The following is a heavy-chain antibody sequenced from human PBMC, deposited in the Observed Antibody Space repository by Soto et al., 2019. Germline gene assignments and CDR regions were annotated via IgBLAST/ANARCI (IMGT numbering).Heavy chain of an antibody. CDR3: VKGGTYFDY. V-gene: IGHV3-74*01. D-gene: IGHD1-1*01. CDR2: IDSDGSST. CDR1: GFTFNSYW. J-gene: IGHJ4*02. Sequence: EVQLVESGGGLVQPGGSLRLSCAASGFTFNSYWMHWVRQAPGKGLVWVSRIDSDGSSTSYADSVKGRFTISRDKAKNTLYLQMNRLGADDTAVYYCVKGGTYFDYWGQGTLVTVSS.